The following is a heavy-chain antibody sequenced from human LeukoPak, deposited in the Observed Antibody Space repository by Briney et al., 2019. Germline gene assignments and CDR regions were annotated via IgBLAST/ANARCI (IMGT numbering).Heavy chain of an antibody. CDR3: VTYYFDSSGPKKNY. CDR1: GDSISSYSHY. Sequence: SETLSLTCSVSGDSISSYSHYWAWVRQPPGKGLEWIGNIYYRGSIAYNPSLKSRVTISVDTSKKQFSLKLSSVTAADTAVYYCVTYYFDSSGPKKNYWGQGTLVTVSS. D-gene: IGHD3-22*01. J-gene: IGHJ4*02. V-gene: IGHV4-39*07. CDR2: IYYRGSI.